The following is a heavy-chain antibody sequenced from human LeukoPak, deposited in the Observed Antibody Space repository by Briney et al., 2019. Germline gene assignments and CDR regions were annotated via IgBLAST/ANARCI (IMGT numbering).Heavy chain of an antibody. CDR2: IIPLFGTA. CDR3: AREWNYESNGYFYYY. V-gene: IGHV1-69*13. J-gene: IGHJ4*02. Sequence: SVKVSCKASGDTFSRYGISWVRQAPGQGLEWMGGIIPLFGTANYAQKFQGRVTITADESTSTAYLELSRLRFEDTAVYYCAREWNYESNGYFYYYWGQGTLVTVSS. CDR1: GDTFSRYG. D-gene: IGHD3-22*01.